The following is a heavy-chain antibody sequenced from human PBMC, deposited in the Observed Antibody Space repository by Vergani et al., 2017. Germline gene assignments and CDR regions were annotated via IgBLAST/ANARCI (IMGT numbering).Heavy chain of an antibody. J-gene: IGHJ5*02. V-gene: IGHV4-4*07. D-gene: IGHD3-10*02. Sequence: QVQLQESGPGLVKPSETLSLTCTVSGGSISSYYWSWIRQPAGKGLEWIGRIYTSGSTNYNTSLKSRVTISVDTSKNQFALKLSSVTAADTAVYYCARDLGSWAAEVYNWFDPWGQGTLVTVSS. CDR2: IYTSGST. CDR1: GGSISSYY. CDR3: ARDLGSWAAEVYNWFDP.